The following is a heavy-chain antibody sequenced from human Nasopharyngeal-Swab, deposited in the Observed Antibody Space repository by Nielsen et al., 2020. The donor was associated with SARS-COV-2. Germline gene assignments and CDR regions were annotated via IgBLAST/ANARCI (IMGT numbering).Heavy chain of an antibody. CDR1: GFTFSSYG. D-gene: IGHD3-22*01. CDR2: ISYDGSNK. Sequence: GESLKISCAASGFTFSSYGMHWVRQAPGKGLEWVAVISYDGSNKYYADSVKGRFTISRDNSKNTLYLQMNSLRAEDTAVYYCAKYRITMIVVVPDYWGQGTLVTVSS. CDR3: AKYRITMIVVVPDY. J-gene: IGHJ4*02. V-gene: IGHV3-30*18.